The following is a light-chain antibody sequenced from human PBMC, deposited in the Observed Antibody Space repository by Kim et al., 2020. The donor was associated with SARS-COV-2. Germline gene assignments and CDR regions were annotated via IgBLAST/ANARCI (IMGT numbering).Light chain of an antibody. V-gene: IGLV1-40*01. CDR3: QSYDSSLNWV. CDR1: SSNIGAGYD. J-gene: IGLJ3*02. Sequence: QSVLTQPPSVSGAPGQRVTISCTGSSSNIGAGYDVHWYQQLPGTAPKLLIYGNSNRPSGVPDRFSGSKSGTSASLAITGLQAEDEADYYCQSYDSSLNWVFGGGPQLTVL. CDR2: GNS.